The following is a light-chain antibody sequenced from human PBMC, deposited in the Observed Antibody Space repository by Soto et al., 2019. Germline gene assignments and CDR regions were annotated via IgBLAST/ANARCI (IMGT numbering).Light chain of an antibody. CDR2: VAS. CDR3: QQYNGWPPWT. V-gene: IGKV3-15*01. J-gene: IGKJ1*01. Sequence: EIVMTQSPATLSVSPGERATLSCRASQSVSSNLAWYQQKPGQAPRLLIYVASTRATGIPARFSGSGSGTEFTLTISSLQYEDFSVYYCQQYNGWPPWTFGQGTKVEIK. CDR1: QSVSSN.